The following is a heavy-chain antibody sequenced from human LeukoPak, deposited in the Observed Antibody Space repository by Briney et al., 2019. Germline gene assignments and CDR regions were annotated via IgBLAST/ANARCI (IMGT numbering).Heavy chain of an antibody. J-gene: IGHJ4*02. D-gene: IGHD6-19*01. V-gene: IGHV1-69*05. CDR3: ARGGSSGWRTPNDDY. Sequence: SVKVSCKASGGTFSSYAISWVRQAPGQGLEWMGGIIPMFGTANYAQKVQGRVTMTTDTSTTTAYMELRSLRSDDTAVYYCARGGSSGWRTPNDDYWGQGTLVTVSS. CDR1: GGTFSSYA. CDR2: IIPMFGTA.